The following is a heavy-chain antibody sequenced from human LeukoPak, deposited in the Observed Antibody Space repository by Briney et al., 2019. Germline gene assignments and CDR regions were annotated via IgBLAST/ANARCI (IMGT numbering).Heavy chain of an antibody. V-gene: IGHV3-7*01. CDR3: ARGAWYYYDSSGYYTYYFDY. D-gene: IGHD3-22*01. Sequence: GGPLRLSCAASGFTFSSCWMSWVRQAPGKGVEGVANIKQDGSEKYYVDSVKGRFTISRDNAKNSLYLQMNSLRAEDTAVYYCARGAWYYYDSSGYYTYYFDYWGQGTLVTVSS. CDR2: IKQDGSEK. CDR1: GFTFSSCW. J-gene: IGHJ4*02.